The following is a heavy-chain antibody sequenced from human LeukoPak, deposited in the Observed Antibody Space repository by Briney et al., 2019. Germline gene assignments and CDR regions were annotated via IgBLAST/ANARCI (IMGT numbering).Heavy chain of an antibody. CDR2: IYYSGST. Sequence: SSETLSLTCTVSGGSISSYYWSWVRQPPGKGLEWIGYIYYSGSTNYNPSLKSRVTISVDTSKNQLSLKLSSVTAADTAVYYCARGPYYDSSGYYLGFDYWGQGTLVTVSS. CDR1: GGSISSYY. D-gene: IGHD3-22*01. V-gene: IGHV4-59*01. J-gene: IGHJ4*02. CDR3: ARGPYYDSSGYYLGFDY.